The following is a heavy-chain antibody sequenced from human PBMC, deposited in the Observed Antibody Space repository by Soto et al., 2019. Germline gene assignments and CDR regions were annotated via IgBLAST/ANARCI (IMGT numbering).Heavy chain of an antibody. CDR2: IYYSGTT. D-gene: IGHD1-26*01. CDR1: SGSIGTYF. J-gene: IGHJ3*02. V-gene: IGHV4-59*01. CDR3: ARGRGGTFDAFDI. Sequence: QVQLRESGPGLVKPSETLSLTCTVSSGSIGTYFWSWIRQPPGQGLEWIGYIYYSGTTNYNPSLYSRATIFLETSKNQFSLRLSSVTAEDTAVYYGARGRGGTFDAFDIWGQGTLVTVSS.